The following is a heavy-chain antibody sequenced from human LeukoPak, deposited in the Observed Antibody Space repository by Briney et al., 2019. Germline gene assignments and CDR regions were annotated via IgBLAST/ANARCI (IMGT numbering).Heavy chain of an antibody. CDR3: ARVRGSYGHFDY. D-gene: IGHD5-18*01. Sequence: SETLSLTCAVYGGSFSGYYWSWIRQPPGKGLEWIGEINHSGSTYYNPSLKSRVTISVDSSKNQFSLKLTSVTAADTAVYYCARVRGSYGHFDYWGQGTLVTVSS. CDR1: GGSFSGYY. J-gene: IGHJ4*02. CDR2: INHSGST. V-gene: IGHV4-34*01.